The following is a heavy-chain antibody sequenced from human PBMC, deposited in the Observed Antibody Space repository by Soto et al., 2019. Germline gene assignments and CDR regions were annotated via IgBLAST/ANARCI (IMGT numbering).Heavy chain of an antibody. D-gene: IGHD5-18*01. J-gene: IGHJ2*01. CDR2: ISVYNGNT. CDR3: ARSYNYGSYWYFDL. CDR1: GYSFITYG. Sequence: ASVKVACNASGYSFITYGISWVRQAPGQGLEWMGWISVYNGNTNYAERLQGRVTMTTDTSTRTAYMELWRLRSDDTAMFYCARSYNYGSYWYFDLWGRGTMVPVSS. V-gene: IGHV1-18*04.